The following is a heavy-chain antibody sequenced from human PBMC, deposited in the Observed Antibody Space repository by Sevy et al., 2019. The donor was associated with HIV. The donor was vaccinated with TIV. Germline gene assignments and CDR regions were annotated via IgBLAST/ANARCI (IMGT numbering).Heavy chain of an antibody. D-gene: IGHD6-13*01. CDR1: GYSISSRYY. CDR3: ASDITSNWLFFDY. CDR2: MYYSGST. Sequence: SETLSLTCAVSGYSISSRYYWGWVRQPPGKGLEWIASMYYSGSTYYNPSLRSRVTISLDTSENQFSLKLTSVTAADTAEYYCASDITSNWLFFDYWGQGILVTVSS. V-gene: IGHV4-38-2*01. J-gene: IGHJ4*02.